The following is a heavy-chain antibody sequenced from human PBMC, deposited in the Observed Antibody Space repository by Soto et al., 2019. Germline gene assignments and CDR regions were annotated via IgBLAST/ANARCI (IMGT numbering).Heavy chain of an antibody. CDR3: ASHLVMSGTRGFDN. Sequence: QVQLQESGPGLVKPSGTLSLTCAVSSGSIFSSNWWSWVRQPPGKGLEWIGETRNSGGANYNPSLQGRVTITVDRSKNPFFRELRSVTAADTAVYYCASHLVMSGTRGFDNWGLGALVTVSS. CDR2: TRNSGGA. D-gene: IGHD6-13*01. J-gene: IGHJ4*02. V-gene: IGHV4-4*02. CDR1: SGSIFSSNW.